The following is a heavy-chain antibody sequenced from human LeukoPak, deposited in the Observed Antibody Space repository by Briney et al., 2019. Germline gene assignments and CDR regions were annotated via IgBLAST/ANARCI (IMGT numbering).Heavy chain of an antibody. V-gene: IGHV4-61*01. CDR1: GGSVSSGSYY. D-gene: IGHD3-10*01. CDR3: ASERVTMVRGVPGFLDY. Sequence: SETLSLTCTVSGGSVSSGSYYWSWIRQPPGKGLEWIGYIYYSGSTNYNPSLKSRVTISVDRSKNQFSLKLSSVTAADTAVYYCASERVTMVRGVPGFLDYWGQGTLVTVSS. J-gene: IGHJ4*02. CDR2: IYYSGST.